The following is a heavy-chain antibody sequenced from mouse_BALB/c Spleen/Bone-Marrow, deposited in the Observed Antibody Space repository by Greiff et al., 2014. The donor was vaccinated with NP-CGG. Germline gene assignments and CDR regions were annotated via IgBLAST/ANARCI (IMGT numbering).Heavy chain of an antibody. CDR3: ARASHYAF. Sequence: GASVKISCKTSGYTFTDYTLHWVKQSHGKSLERIGGVNPNSGGTSYNQKFKGKATLNLDKSSTTAYMELRSLTSDASAVYYRARASHYAFWGQGTTLTVAS. CDR2: VNPNSGGT. V-gene: IGHV1-18*01. CDR1: GYTFTDYT. J-gene: IGHJ2*01.